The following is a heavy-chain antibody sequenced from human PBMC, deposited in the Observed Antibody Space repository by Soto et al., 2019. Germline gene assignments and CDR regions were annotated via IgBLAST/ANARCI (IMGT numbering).Heavy chain of an antibody. CDR3: ARRYCSSTSRYGQYYYYGMDV. V-gene: IGHV1-18*04. CDR1: GYTFTSYG. D-gene: IGHD2-2*01. J-gene: IGHJ6*02. CDR2: ISAYNGNT. Sequence: ASVKVSCKASGYTFTSYGICWVRQAPGQGLEWMGWISAYNGNTNYAQKLQGRVTMTTDTSTSTAYMELRSLRSDDTAVYYCARRYCSSTSRYGQYYYYGMDVWGQGTTVTVSS.